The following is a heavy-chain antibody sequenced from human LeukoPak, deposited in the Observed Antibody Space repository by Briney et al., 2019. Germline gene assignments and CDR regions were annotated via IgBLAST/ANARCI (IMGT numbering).Heavy chain of an antibody. D-gene: IGHD3-10*01. CDR2: ISAYNGNT. J-gene: IGHJ4*02. CDR1: GYTFTSYG. V-gene: IGHV1-18*01. Sequence: ASVEVSCKASGYTFTSYGVSWVRQAPGQGLKWMGWISAYNGNTNYARKLQGRVTMTTDTSTSTAYMELRSLRSDDTAVYYCARGDYGSGSYRYFDYWGQGTLVTVSS. CDR3: ARGDYGSGSYRYFDY.